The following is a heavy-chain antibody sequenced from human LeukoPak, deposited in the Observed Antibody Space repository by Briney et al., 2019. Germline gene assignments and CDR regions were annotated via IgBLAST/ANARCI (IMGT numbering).Heavy chain of an antibody. CDR3: AKDPYDILTGVDY. J-gene: IGHJ4*02. CDR2: ISWNGGSM. CDR1: GFTFDDYV. V-gene: IGHV3-9*03. D-gene: IGHD3-9*01. Sequence: GRSLRLSCAASGFTFDDYVMHWVRQAPGKGLEGVSGISWNGGSMGYADSVKGRFTISRDNAKNSLYLQMNSLRAEDMALYYCAKDPYDILTGVDYWGQGTLVTVSS.